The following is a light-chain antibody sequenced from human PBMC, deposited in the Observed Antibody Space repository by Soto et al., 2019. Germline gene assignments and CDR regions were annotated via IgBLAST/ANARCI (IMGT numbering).Light chain of an antibody. V-gene: IGKV3D-15*01. Sequence: EIVLTQAPTTLSVSPGERATLSCRASQTVSSNLAWYQQKPGQPPRLLMSGVSTRATGIPARFSGSGSGTESALTISSLQSEDFAVYYCQQYNDCPPPVTFGGGTKVEIK. CDR2: GVS. CDR1: QTVSSN. CDR3: QQYNDCPPPVT. J-gene: IGKJ4*01.